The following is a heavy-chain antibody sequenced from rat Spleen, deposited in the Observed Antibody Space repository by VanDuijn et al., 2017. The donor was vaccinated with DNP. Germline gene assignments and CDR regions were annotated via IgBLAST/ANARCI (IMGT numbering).Heavy chain of an antibody. J-gene: IGHJ4*01. CDR1: GFSLTNYG. D-gene: IGHD4-6*01. CDR2: IWGHGST. V-gene: IGHV2S75*01. CDR3: TRDCLGYVKNA. Sequence: QVQLKESGPVLVQASETLSLTCTVSGFSLTNYGVIWVRQSPGKGLEWMGIIWGHGSTDYNSALKSRLSINRDTSKSQVFLIMNCLQSDDTCLHSCTRDCLGYVKNAWCQGASVTVSS.